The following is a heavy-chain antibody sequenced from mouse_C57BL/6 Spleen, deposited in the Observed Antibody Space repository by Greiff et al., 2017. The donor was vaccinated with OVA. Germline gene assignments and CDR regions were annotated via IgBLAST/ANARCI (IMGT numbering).Heavy chain of an antibody. V-gene: IGHV5-17*01. CDR1: GFTFSDYG. J-gene: IGHJ2*01. CDR2: ISSGSSTI. Sequence: EVKLVESGGGLVKPGGSLKLSCAASGFTFSDYGMHWVRQAPEKGLEWVAYISSGSSTIYYADTVKGRFTISRDNAKNTLFLQMTSLRSEDTAMDYCARGRYDYLDYWGQGTTLTVSS. CDR3: ARGRYDYLDY. D-gene: IGHD2-4*01.